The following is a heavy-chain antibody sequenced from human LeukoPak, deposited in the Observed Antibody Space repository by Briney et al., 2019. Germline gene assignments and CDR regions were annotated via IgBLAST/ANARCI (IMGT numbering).Heavy chain of an antibody. CDR3: ARHRGWNPPDY. CDR2: INHGGNV. Sequence: PSKTLSLTCAVYGESFSGFYWSWIRQPPGKGLEWIGEINHGGNVNYKPSLKSRVTVSVDTSKNQFSLKLTSVTAADTAVYYCARHRGWNPPDYWSQGTLVTVSS. J-gene: IGHJ4*02. V-gene: IGHV4-34*01. CDR1: GESFSGFY. D-gene: IGHD6-19*01.